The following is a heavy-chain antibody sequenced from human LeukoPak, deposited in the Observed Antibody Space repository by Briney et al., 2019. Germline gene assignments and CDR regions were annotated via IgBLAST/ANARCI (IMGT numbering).Heavy chain of an antibody. CDR2: INPNSGGT. J-gene: IGHJ4*02. D-gene: IGHD2-2*01. V-gene: IGHV1-2*02. CDR3: ARDTYCSSTSCYVFDY. CDR1: GYTFTGYY. Sequence: ASVKVSCKASGYTFTGYYMHWVRQAPGQGLEWMGWINPNSGGTNYAQKFQGRVTMTRDTSISTAYMELSRLRSDDMAVYYCARDTYCSSTSCYVFDYWGQGTLVTVSS.